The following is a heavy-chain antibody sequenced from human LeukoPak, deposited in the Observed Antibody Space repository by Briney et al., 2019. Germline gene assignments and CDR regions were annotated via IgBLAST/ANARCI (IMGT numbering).Heavy chain of an antibody. D-gene: IGHD6-6*01. CDR2: ISGSGGST. CDR1: GFTFSSYA. Sequence: GGSLRLSRAASGFTFSSYAMSWVRQAPGKGLEWVSAISGSGGSTYYADSVKGRFTISRDNSKNTLYLQMNSLRAEDTAVYYCAKNKGWVAARDPIDYWGQGTLVTVSS. J-gene: IGHJ4*02. CDR3: AKNKGWVAARDPIDY. V-gene: IGHV3-23*01.